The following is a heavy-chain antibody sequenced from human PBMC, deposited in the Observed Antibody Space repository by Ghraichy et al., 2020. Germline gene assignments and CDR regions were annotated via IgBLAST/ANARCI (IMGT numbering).Heavy chain of an antibody. CDR2: INYVGST. V-gene: IGHV4-34*01. CDR3: ARRHALVQGMYEDQYYYYSMDV. Sequence: SETLSLTCAVYGGSLSGYYWSWIRQPPGKGLEWIGDINYVGSTNYNPSLKSRLTISVDASKNQFSLKLSSVTAADTAVYYCARRHALVQGMYEDQYYYYSMDVWGKGTTVTVCS. J-gene: IGHJ6*03. D-gene: IGHD3-10*01. CDR1: GGSLSGYY.